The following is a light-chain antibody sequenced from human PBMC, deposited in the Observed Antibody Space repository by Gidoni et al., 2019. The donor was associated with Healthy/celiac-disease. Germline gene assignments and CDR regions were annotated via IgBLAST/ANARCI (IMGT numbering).Light chain of an antibody. CDR1: QSVSSY. J-gene: IGKJ2*04. Sequence: EIVLTQSPATLSLSPGERATLSCRASQSVSSYLAWYKQQPGQAPRLLIYDASNRATGIPARFSGSGSGTDFTLTISSLEPEDFAVYYCQQRSNWPSMCSFAQGTKLEIK. V-gene: IGKV3-11*01. CDR2: DAS. CDR3: QQRSNWPSMCS.